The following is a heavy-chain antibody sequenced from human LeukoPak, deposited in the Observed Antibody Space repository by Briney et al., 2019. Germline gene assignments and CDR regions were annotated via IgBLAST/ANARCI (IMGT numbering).Heavy chain of an antibody. D-gene: IGHD3-22*01. CDR2: INPSGGST. J-gene: IGHJ4*02. Sequence: ASVKVSCKASGYTFTSYYMHWVRQAPGQGLEWMGIINPSGGSTSYAQKLQGRVTMTTDTSTSTAYMELRSLRSDDTAVYYCARDNQDYYDSSGYSDYWGQGTLVTVSS. CDR3: ARDNQDYYDSSGYSDY. CDR1: GYTFTSYY. V-gene: IGHV1-46*01.